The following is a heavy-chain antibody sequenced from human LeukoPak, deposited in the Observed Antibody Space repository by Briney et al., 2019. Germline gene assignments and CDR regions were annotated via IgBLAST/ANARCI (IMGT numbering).Heavy chain of an antibody. V-gene: IGHV3-21*06. CDR1: GFSLSSHD. CDR2: ISGSSKPI. CDR3: ARDSPNDGILWWSIDY. Sequence: GGCLRLACATAGFSLSSHDVNWVRQARGRGLEWVSSISGSSKPIDHADSLKGRFAIHRDNARNSLFLQMNSLRAEDTAVYYCARDSPNDGILWWSIDYWPQGTLDSVSS. D-gene: IGHD2-21*01. J-gene: IGHJ4*02.